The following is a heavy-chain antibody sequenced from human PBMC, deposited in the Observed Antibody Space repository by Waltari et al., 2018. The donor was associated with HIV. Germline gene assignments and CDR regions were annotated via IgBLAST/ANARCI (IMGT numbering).Heavy chain of an antibody. J-gene: IGHJ4*02. D-gene: IGHD4-4*01. CDR3: ARDQEFMTTVTPLAY. CDR2: IWYDGSKT. V-gene: IGHV3-33*01. Sequence: QVQLVASGGGVVQPGGSLRLSGAAFGLPFNNYGIHWVRQAPGKGLEWVAVIWYDGSKTYYEGSVKGRFTISRDTSKNTVYLQMSSLRAEDTALYYCARDQEFMTTVTPLAYWGQGTPVTVSS. CDR1: GLPFNNYG.